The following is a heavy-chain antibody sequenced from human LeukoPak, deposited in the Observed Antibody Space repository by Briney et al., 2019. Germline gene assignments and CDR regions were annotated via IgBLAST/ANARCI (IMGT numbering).Heavy chain of an antibody. CDR1: GYTFTNYD. V-gene: IGHV1-8*03. CDR3: ARGPYCRSTSCPYYLDV. CDR2: RNTDSGNT. D-gene: IGHD2-2*01. Sequence: ASVKVSCKASGYTFTNYDINWVRQATGQGLEWMGWRNTDSGNTGYAQKFQGRVTITKNTSIRTAYMELSSLRSEDTALYYCARGPYCRSTSCPYYLDVWGKGTTVTVSS. J-gene: IGHJ6*03.